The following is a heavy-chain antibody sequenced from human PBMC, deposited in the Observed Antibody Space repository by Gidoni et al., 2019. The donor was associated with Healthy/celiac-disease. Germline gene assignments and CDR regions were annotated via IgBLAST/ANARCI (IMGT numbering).Heavy chain of an antibody. J-gene: IGHJ4*02. CDR3: ARDLDYGDYGYFDY. CDR1: GLTFSSYS. Sequence: VQLVAPGGGLVQPGGSRRLSCAASGLTFSSYSMNWVRQAPGKGLEWVSYISSSSSTIYYADSVKGRFTISRDNAKNSLYLQMNSLRAEDTAVYYCARDLDYGDYGYFDYWGQGTLVTVSS. D-gene: IGHD4-17*01. CDR2: ISSSSSTI. V-gene: IGHV3-48*01.